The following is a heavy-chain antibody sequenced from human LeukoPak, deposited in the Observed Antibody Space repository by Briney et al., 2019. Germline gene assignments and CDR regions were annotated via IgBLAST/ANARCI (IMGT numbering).Heavy chain of an antibody. V-gene: IGHV4-59*01. CDR2: IYYSGST. D-gene: IGHD3-10*01. J-gene: IGHJ4*02. CDR1: GGSISSDY. Sequence: SETLSLTCTVSGGSISSDYWSWIRQPPGKGLEWIGYIYYSGSTNYNPSLKSRVTISVDTSKNQFSLKLSSVTAADTAVYYCARTRYYYGSGSYQGGYYFDYWGQGTLVTVSS. CDR3: ARTRYYYGSGSYQGGYYFDY.